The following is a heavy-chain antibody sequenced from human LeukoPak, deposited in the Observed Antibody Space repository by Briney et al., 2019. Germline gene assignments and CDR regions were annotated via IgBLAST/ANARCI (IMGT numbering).Heavy chain of an antibody. V-gene: IGHV3-7*01. CDR3: ARFPTHYYFDY. Sequence: GGSLRLSCGASGFTFSSHWMSWVRQAPGKGLEWVANIKLDGSEKYYVDSVKGRFIISRDNAKNSLYLQMNSLRAEDTAVYYCARFPTHYYFDYWGQGTLVTVSS. J-gene: IGHJ4*02. CDR2: IKLDGSEK. CDR1: GFTFSSHW.